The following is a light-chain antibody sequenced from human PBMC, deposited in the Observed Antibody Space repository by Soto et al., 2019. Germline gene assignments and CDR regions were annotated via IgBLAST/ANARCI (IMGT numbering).Light chain of an antibody. Sequence: QSVLTQPPSASGTPGQRVTISCSGSISNIGSNTVNWYQHFPGTAPKLLIYSNNQRPSGVPDRFSGSKSGTSASLAISGLQSEDEADYYCAAWDDSLNGAVFGGGTKLTVL. CDR1: ISNIGSNT. CDR3: AAWDDSLNGAV. V-gene: IGLV1-44*01. CDR2: SNN. J-gene: IGLJ7*01.